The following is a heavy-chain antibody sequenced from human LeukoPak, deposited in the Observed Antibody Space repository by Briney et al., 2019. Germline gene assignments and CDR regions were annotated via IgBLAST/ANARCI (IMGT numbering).Heavy chain of an antibody. Sequence: GGSLRLSCAASGFTFSSYGMHWVRQAPGKGLEWVAFIRYDGSNKYYADSVKGRFTISRDNSKNTLYLQMNSLRAEDTAVYYCAKDRWFGEFVLGYWGQGTLVTVSS. D-gene: IGHD3-10*01. J-gene: IGHJ4*02. V-gene: IGHV3-30*02. CDR1: GFTFSSYG. CDR2: IRYDGSNK. CDR3: AKDRWFGEFVLGY.